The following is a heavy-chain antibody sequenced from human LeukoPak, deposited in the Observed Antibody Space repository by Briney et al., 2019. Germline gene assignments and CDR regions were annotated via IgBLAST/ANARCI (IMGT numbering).Heavy chain of an antibody. CDR3: ARAAAAGYNY. CDR1: GYSISSGYY. J-gene: IGHJ4*02. V-gene: IGHV4-38-2*01. D-gene: IGHD6-13*01. CDR2: IYHSGST. Sequence: SETLSLTCAVSGYSISSGYYWGWIRQPPGKGLEWIGSIYHSGSTYYNPSLKSRVTISVDTSKNQFSLKLSSVTAADTAVYYSARAAAAGYNYWGQGTLVTVSS.